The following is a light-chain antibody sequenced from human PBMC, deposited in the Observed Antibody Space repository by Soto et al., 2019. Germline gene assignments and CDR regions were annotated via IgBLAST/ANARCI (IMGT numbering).Light chain of an antibody. V-gene: IGKV3-20*01. Sequence: IVLTQSPGTLALSPGETATLSCRASQSVRSGYLAWYQQIPGQAPRLLMYGTSTRATGVPDRFSGSGSGTDFTLTISRLEPEDIAVYFCQQYGTSPQFTFGPGTRVDI. CDR3: QQYGTSPQFT. J-gene: IGKJ3*01. CDR1: QSVRSGY. CDR2: GTS.